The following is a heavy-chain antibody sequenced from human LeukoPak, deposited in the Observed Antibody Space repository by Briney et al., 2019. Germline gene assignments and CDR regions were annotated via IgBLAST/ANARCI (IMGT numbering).Heavy chain of an antibody. CDR2: IYNSGTT. CDR1: GGYISGFY. CDR3: ARGGVLKSLDY. V-gene: IGHV4-59*01. Sequence: SETLSLTCTVSGGYISGFYWSWIRQPPGKGLEWIGYIYNSGTTKYNPSLKGRVTILIDTSKNQFSLKLSSVTAADTAMYFCARGGVLKSLDYWGQGILVTVSS. D-gene: IGHD3-16*01. J-gene: IGHJ4*02.